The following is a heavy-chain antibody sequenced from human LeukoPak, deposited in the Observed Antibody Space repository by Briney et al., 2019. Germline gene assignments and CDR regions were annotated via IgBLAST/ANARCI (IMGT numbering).Heavy chain of an antibody. CDR2: IYHSGST. D-gene: IGHD6-6*01. V-gene: IGHV4-30-2*01. Sequence: LRLSCAASGFTFSSYSMNWVRQPPGKGLEWIGYIYHSGSTYYNPSLKSRVTISVDRSKNQFSLKLSSVTAADTAVYYCARDHGSSQPFDYWGQGTLVTVSS. J-gene: IGHJ4*02. CDR3: ARDHGSSQPFDY. CDR1: GFTFSSYS.